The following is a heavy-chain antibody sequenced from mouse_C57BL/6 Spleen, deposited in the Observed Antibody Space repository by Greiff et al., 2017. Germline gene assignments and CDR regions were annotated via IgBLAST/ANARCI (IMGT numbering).Heavy chain of an antibody. Sequence: EVQLQQSGPELVKPGASVKISCKASGYTFTDYYMNWVKQSHGKSLEWIGDINPNNGGTSYNQKFKGKATLTVDKSSSPAYMELRSLTSEDSAVYYCARRIYYDYDERGYFDYWGQGTTLTVSS. CDR3: ARRIYYDYDERGYFDY. CDR2: INPNNGGT. CDR1: GYTFTDYY. J-gene: IGHJ2*01. D-gene: IGHD2-4*01. V-gene: IGHV1-26*01.